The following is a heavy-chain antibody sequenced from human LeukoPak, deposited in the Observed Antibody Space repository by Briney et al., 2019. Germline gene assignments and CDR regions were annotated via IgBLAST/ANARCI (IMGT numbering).Heavy chain of an antibody. Sequence: GGSLRLSCAASGFTFSSYSMNWVRQAPGKGLEWVSSISSSSSYIYYADSVKGRFTISRDNAKNSLYLQMNSLRAEDTAVYYCATIAAAAPGAFDIWGQGTMVTVSS. CDR2: ISSSSSYI. CDR1: GFTFSSYS. CDR3: ATIAAAAPGAFDI. V-gene: IGHV3-21*01. J-gene: IGHJ3*02. D-gene: IGHD6-13*01.